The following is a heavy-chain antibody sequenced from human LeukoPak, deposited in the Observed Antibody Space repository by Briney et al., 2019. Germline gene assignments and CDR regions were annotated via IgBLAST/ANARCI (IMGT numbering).Heavy chain of an antibody. D-gene: IGHD3-10*01. Sequence: KPGGSLRLSCAASGFTFSSYSMTWVRQAPGKGLEWVSSISSSSSYIYYADSVKGRFTISRDNAKNSLYLQMNSLRAEDTAVYYCARERRYYYGSGSFGELDYWGQGTLVTVSS. J-gene: IGHJ4*02. CDR2: ISSSSSYI. V-gene: IGHV3-21*01. CDR1: GFTFSSYS. CDR3: ARERRYYYGSGSFGELDY.